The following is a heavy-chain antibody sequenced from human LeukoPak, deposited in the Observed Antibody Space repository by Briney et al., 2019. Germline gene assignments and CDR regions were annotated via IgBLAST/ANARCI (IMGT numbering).Heavy chain of an antibody. CDR2: IYTSGST. V-gene: IGHV4-61*02. CDR1: GGSISSGSYY. D-gene: IGHD3-10*01. Sequence: SQTLFLTCTVSGGSISSGSYYWSWIRQPAGKGLEWIGRIYTSGSTNYNPSLKSRVTISVDTSKNQFSLKLSSVTAADTAVYCCASSTNQFGNYYGSGSYWKRGVFDYWGQGTLVTVSS. J-gene: IGHJ4*02. CDR3: ASSTNQFGNYYGSGSYWKRGVFDY.